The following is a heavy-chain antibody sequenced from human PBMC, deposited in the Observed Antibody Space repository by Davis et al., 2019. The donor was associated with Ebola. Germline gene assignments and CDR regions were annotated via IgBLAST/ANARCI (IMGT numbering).Heavy chain of an antibody. CDR1: GFTVSSNY. Sequence: GESLKISCAASGFTVSSNYMSWVRQAPGKGLEWVSVIYSGGSTYYADSVKGRFTISRDNAKNSLYLQMNSLRAEDTAVYYCAREYRLYSSGMDVWGQGTTVTVSS. CDR2: IYSGGST. D-gene: IGHD2-2*01. J-gene: IGHJ6*02. CDR3: AREYRLYSSGMDV. V-gene: IGHV3-53*01.